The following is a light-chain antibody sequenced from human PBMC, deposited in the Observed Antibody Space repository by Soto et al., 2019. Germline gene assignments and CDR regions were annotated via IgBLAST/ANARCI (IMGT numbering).Light chain of an antibody. Sequence: DIVMTQSPDSLAVSLGETATINCKSSRSVFYSSNNKNYLAWYQQKPGQPPKLLIYWASTRESGVTDRFSGSGSGTDFTRTISSLQAEDVAVYSCQQYHSFPYTFGQGTKLEIK. CDR3: QQYHSFPYT. CDR1: RSVFYSSNNKNY. J-gene: IGKJ2*01. V-gene: IGKV4-1*01. CDR2: WAS.